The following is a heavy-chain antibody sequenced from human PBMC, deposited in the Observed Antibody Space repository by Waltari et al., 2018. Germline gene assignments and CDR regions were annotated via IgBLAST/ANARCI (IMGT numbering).Heavy chain of an antibody. J-gene: IGHJ4*02. D-gene: IGHD3-10*01. V-gene: IGHV4-59*01. Sequence: QVQLQESGPGLVKPSETLSLTCTVSGGSISSYYWSWIRQPPGKGLEWIGYIYYSGSTNYNPSLKSRVTRSVDTSKNQFSLKLSSVTAADTAVYYCARINMVRGVFIPFDYWGQGTLVTVSS. CDR3: ARINMVRGVFIPFDY. CDR2: IYYSGST. CDR1: GGSISSYY.